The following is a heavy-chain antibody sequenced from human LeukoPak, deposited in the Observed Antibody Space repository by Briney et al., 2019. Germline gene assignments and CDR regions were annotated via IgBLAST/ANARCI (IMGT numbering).Heavy chain of an antibody. V-gene: IGHV3-15*01. CDR1: GFTFSNAG. D-gene: IGHD6-13*01. J-gene: IGHJ4*02. Sequence: PGGSLRLSCAASGFTFSNAGMSWVRQAPGKGLEWVGRIKSKTDGGATDYAAPVKGRFTISRDDSKNTLYLQMNSLKTEDTAVYYCTTIKQLYSSSWQIRYYFDYWGQGTLVTVSS. CDR2: IKSKTDGGAT. CDR3: TTIKQLYSSSWQIRYYFDY.